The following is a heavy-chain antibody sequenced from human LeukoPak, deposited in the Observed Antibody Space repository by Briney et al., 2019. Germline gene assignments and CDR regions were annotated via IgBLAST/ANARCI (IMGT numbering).Heavy chain of an antibody. V-gene: IGHV4-39*07. CDR2: IYYSGST. D-gene: IGHD3-10*01. J-gene: IGHJ2*01. CDR3: ARDQDYYGSGKYFDL. Sequence: SETLSLTCTVSGGSISSSSYYWGWIRQPPGKGLEWIGSIYYSGSTYYNPSLKSRVTISVDTSKNQFSLKLSSVTAADTAVYYCARDQDYYGSGKYFDLWGRGTLVTVSS. CDR1: GGSISSSSYY.